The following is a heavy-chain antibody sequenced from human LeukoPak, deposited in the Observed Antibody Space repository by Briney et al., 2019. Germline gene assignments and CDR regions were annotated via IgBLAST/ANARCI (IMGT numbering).Heavy chain of an antibody. D-gene: IGHD6-13*01. Sequence: GGSLRLSCAASGFTFSDYYMSWIRQAPGKGLEYVSAISSNGGSTYYANSVKGRFTISRDNSKNTLYLQMGSLRAEDMAVYYCARDGGYAAAAEFDYWGQGTLVTVSS. J-gene: IGHJ4*02. CDR1: GFTFSDYY. CDR3: ARDGGYAAAAEFDY. V-gene: IGHV3-64*01. CDR2: ISSNGGST.